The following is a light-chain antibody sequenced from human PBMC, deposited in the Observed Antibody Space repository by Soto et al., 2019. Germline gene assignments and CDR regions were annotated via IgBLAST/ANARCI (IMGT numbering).Light chain of an antibody. V-gene: IGLV2-23*01. CDR1: SSDVGGYNL. CDR2: AGS. CDR3: CSYAGSSTLL. Sequence: QSALTQPASVSGSPGQSITISCTGTSSDVGGYNLVSWYQQHPGKTPKLMISAGSKRPSGVSNRFSGSKSGNTASLTISGLQAEGEADYYCCSYAGSSTLLFGGGTKLTVL. J-gene: IGLJ2*01.